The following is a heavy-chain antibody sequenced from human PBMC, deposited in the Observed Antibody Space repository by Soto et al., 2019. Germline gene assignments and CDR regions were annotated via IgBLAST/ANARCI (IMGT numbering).Heavy chain of an antibody. J-gene: IGHJ1*01. V-gene: IGHV4-34*01. CDR1: EGSFSGYY. CDR2: ITHSGSS. CDR3: ARGLEYFQH. Sequence: SETLSLTCEVSEGSFSGYYWSWIRQPPGKVLEWIAEITHSGSSNYNPSLKSRVTMSLDRSKNRFSLKLTSVTAADTAVYYCARGLEYFQHWGQGTLVT.